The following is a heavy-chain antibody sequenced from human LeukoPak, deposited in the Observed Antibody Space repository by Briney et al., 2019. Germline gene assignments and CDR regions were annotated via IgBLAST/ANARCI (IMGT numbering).Heavy chain of an antibody. J-gene: IGHJ4*02. CDR1: GFTFSGYW. Sequence: GAPRLSCAASGFTFSGYWMSWVRQAPGKGLEWVANINKDGSERYNVDSVKGRFTISRDNANKSLYLQMNSLRAEDTSVYYCARESKGRSKIDYWGQGTLVTVSS. D-gene: IGHD4-17*01. CDR2: INKDGSER. CDR3: ARESKGRSKIDY. V-gene: IGHV3-7*01.